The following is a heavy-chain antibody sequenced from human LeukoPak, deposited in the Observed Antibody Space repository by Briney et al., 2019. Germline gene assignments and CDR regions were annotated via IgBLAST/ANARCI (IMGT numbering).Heavy chain of an antibody. J-gene: IGHJ6*02. V-gene: IGHV1-8*01. D-gene: IGHD6-6*01. CDR3: ASLYSSSSGYYYYYGMDV. CDR2: MNPNSGNT. Sequence: ASVKVSCKASGYTFTSYDINWVRQATEQGLEWMGWMNPNSGNTGYAQKFQGRVTMTRNTSISTAYMELSSLRSEDTAVYYCASLYSSSSGYYYYYGMDVWGQGTTVTVSS. CDR1: GYTFTSYD.